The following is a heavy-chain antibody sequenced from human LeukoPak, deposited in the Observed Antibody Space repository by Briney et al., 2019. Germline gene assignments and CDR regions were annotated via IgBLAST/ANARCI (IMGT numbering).Heavy chain of an antibody. J-gene: IGHJ6*02. CDR2: IMPIFVTA. CDR1: GGTFISYA. CDR3: ASSGGCSSTSCYSYYYYGMDV. D-gene: IGHD2-2*01. V-gene: IGHV1-69*13. Sequence: GASVKVSCKASGGTFISYAISWVGQAPGQGLEWMGGIMPIFVTANYAQQFQGRVTITADESSSTAYMELSSLRSEDTAVYYCASSGGCSSTSCYSYYYYGMDVWGQGTTVTVSS.